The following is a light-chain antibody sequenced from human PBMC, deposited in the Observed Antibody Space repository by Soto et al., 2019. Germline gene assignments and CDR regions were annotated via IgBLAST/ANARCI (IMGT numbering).Light chain of an antibody. Sequence: TQSPATLSLSPGERATLSCRASQSIHTSLAWYQQKPGQAPRLLIYGASTRATDIPARFSGSGSGTEFTLTISSLQSEDFAVYFCQQYNNWPLAFGQGTRLEIK. V-gene: IGKV3-15*01. J-gene: IGKJ5*01. CDR1: QSIHTS. CDR3: QQYNNWPLA. CDR2: GAS.